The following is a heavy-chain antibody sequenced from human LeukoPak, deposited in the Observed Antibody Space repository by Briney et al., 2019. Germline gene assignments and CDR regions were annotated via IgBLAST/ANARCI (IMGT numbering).Heavy chain of an antibody. CDR2: IYSSGST. CDR3: ARVGCSNSYCYVRGMDY. Sequence: SETLSLTCTVSGGSMTNYHWSWIRQPAGKGLEWVGRIYSSGSTNYNPSLKSRVTISVDTSKNQSSLHLSSVTAADTAVYYCARVGCSNSYCYVRGMDYWGQGTLVTVSS. J-gene: IGHJ4*02. V-gene: IGHV4-4*07. D-gene: IGHD3-10*02. CDR1: GGSMTNYH.